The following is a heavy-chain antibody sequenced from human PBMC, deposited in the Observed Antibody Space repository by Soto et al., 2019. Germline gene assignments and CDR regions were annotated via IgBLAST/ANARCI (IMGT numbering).Heavy chain of an antibody. V-gene: IGHV1-2*02. D-gene: IGHD3-3*01. Sequence: QLHLVQSGAVVKKPGASVTVSCSASGYPVTAYYMHWVRQAPGRGLEWMGGINPATGAATYTQTFQGRVTVTRDTSTGTVFMELSGLTSEDPAVFYCARGGGVGVAGSAAFDMWGQGTLVTVSS. J-gene: IGHJ3*02. CDR1: GYPVTAYY. CDR2: INPATGAA. CDR3: ARGGGVGVAGSAAFDM.